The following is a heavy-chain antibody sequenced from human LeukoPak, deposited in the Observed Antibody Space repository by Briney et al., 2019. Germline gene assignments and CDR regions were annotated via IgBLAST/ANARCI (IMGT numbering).Heavy chain of an antibody. D-gene: IGHD3-16*01. CDR3: ARGADYLTH. Sequence: SGGSLRLSCAASGFPFSRYWLSWVRQAPGKGLEWVANIKQDGSEKYYVDSVKGRFTISRDNAKNSLYLQMNSLRAEDTAVYYCARGADYLTHWGQGTLVTVSS. J-gene: IGHJ4*02. CDR1: GFPFSRYW. CDR2: IKQDGSEK. V-gene: IGHV3-7*05.